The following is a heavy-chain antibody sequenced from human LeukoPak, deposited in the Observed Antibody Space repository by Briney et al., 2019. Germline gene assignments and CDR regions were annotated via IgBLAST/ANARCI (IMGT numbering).Heavy chain of an antibody. J-gene: IGHJ4*02. D-gene: IGHD1-26*01. CDR1: GFTFSSYA. Sequence: PGGSLRLSCAASGFTFSSYAMHWVRQAPGKGLEWVAVISYDGSNKYYADSVKGRFTISRDNSKNTLYLQMNSLRAEDTAVYYCARMWELHTREFDYWAREPWSPSPQ. CDR2: ISYDGSNK. V-gene: IGHV3-30-3*01. CDR3: ARMWELHTREFDY.